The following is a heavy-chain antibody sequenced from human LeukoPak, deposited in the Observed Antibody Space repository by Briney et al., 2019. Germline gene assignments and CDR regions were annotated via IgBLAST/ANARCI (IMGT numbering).Heavy chain of an antibody. D-gene: IGHD3-9*01. V-gene: IGHV1-3*01. CDR1: GYTFTSYA. CDR2: INAGNGNT. J-gene: IGHJ4*02. CDR3: ARGSFPSDDILTGPFDN. Sequence: ASVKVSCKASGYTFTSYAMHWVRQAPGQRLEWMGWINAGNGNTKYSQKFQGRVTITRDTSASTAYMELSSLRSDDTAVYYCARGSFPSDDILTGPFDNWGQGTLVTVSS.